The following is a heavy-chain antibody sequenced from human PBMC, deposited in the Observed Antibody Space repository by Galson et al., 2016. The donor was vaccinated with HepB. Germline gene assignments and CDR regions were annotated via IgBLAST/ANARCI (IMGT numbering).Heavy chain of an antibody. CDR3: ARVDNWTYDY. J-gene: IGHJ4*02. CDR2: ISPYNDNS. CDR1: GYNFIYYG. D-gene: IGHD1-7*01. Sequence: SVKVSCKAAGYNFIYYGISWVRQAPGQGLEWLGWISPYNDNSDSAQKIRGRVTLTTDTSTSTAYMELRSLRSDDTAVYYCARVDNWTYDYWGQGTLVTVSS. V-gene: IGHV1-18*01.